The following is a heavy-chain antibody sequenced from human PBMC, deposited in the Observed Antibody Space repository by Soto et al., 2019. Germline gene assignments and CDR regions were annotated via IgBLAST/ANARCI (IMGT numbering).Heavy chain of an antibody. Sequence: PGGSLRLSCAASGFTFSSYAMSWVRQAPGKGLEWVSAISGSGGSTYYADSVKGRFTISRDNSKNTLYLQMNSLRAEDTAVYYFAKDGQAVAGPNWFDPWGQGTLVTVSS. CDR2: ISGSGGST. V-gene: IGHV3-23*01. CDR1: GFTFSSYA. J-gene: IGHJ5*02. CDR3: AKDGQAVAGPNWFDP. D-gene: IGHD6-19*01.